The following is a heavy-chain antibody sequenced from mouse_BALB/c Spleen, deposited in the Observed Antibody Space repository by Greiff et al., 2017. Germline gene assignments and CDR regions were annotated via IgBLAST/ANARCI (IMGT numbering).Heavy chain of an antibody. CDR2: IWAGGST. D-gene: IGHD2-1*01. Sequence: VMLVESGPGLVAPSQSLSITCTVSGFSLTSYGVHWVRQPPGKGLEWLGVIWAGGSTNYNSALMSRLSISKDNSKSQVFLKMNSLQTDDTAMYYYATDRSYGRDYFDYWGQGTTLTVSS. CDR3: ATDRSYGRDYFDY. CDR1: GFSLTSYG. V-gene: IGHV2-9*02. J-gene: IGHJ2*01.